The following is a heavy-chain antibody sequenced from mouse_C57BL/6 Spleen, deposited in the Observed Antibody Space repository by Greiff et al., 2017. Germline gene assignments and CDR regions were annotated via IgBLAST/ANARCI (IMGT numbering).Heavy chain of an antibody. D-gene: IGHD4-1*01. CDR2: IDPNSGGT. Sequence: QVQLKESGAEFVKPGASVKLSCKASGYTFTSYWMHWVKQRPGRGLEWIGRIDPNSGGTKYNEKFKSKATLTGDKPSSTAYMQLSSLTSEDSAVYYCARPDSGTWGYFDVWGTGTTVTVSS. CDR1: GYTFTSYW. V-gene: IGHV1-72*01. J-gene: IGHJ1*03. CDR3: ARPDSGTWGYFDV.